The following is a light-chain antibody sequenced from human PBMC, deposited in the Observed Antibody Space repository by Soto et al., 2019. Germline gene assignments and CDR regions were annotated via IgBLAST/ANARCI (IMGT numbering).Light chain of an antibody. CDR2: KAY. J-gene: IGKJ1*01. CDR1: QSISSW. V-gene: IGKV1-5*03. CDR3: QQYNSYQRT. Sequence: DIQMTQSPSTLSASVGDRVTITCRASQSISSWLAWYQQKQGKAPKRLIYKAYSLESGVPSRFSGSGSGTEFTLTISSLQPDDFATYYCQQYNSYQRTFGQGTKVEIK.